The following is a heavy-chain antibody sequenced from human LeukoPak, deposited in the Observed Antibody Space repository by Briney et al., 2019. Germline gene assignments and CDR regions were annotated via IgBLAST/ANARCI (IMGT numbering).Heavy chain of an antibody. CDR2: IYHSGST. Sequence: SETVSLTCAVSGYSISSGYYWGWIRQPPGKGLEWIGSIYHSGSTYYNPSLKSRVTISVDTSKNQFSLKLSSVTAADTAVYYCARVVVVVAAREYYFDYWGQGTLVTVSS. CDR3: ARVVVVVAAREYYFDY. CDR1: GYSISSGYY. D-gene: IGHD2-15*01. V-gene: IGHV4-38-2*01. J-gene: IGHJ4*02.